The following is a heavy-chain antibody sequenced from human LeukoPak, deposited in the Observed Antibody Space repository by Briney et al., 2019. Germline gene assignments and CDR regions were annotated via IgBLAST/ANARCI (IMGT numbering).Heavy chain of an antibody. V-gene: IGHV3-30*02. CDR2: IRSDGSNK. CDR1: GFTFGSYG. J-gene: IGHJ4*02. Sequence: GGSLRLSCAASGFTFGSYGMHWVRQAPGKGLEWVTFIRSDGSNKYYADSVKGRFSISRDNSKNTLYLQMNSLRAEDTAIYYCAKTAPHSIQVWDYWGQGTLVTVSS. CDR3: AKTAPHSIQVWDY. D-gene: IGHD4-11*01.